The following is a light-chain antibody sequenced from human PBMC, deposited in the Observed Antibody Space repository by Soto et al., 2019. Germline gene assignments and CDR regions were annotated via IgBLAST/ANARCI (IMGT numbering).Light chain of an antibody. J-gene: IGKJ1*01. Sequence: EIVLTQSPATLSLSPGERAILSCRASESVSNYLALYQQKPGQAPRLLIYGASTRATGIPAKFSGGGSGTEFTLTISSLQSEDFAIYYCQQYKNGWTFGQGTKV. V-gene: IGKV3-15*01. CDR2: GAS. CDR3: QQYKNGWT. CDR1: ESVSNY.